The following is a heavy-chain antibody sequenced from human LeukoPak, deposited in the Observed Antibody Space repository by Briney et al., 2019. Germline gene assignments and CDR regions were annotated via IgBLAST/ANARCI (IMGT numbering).Heavy chain of an antibody. CDR2: ISRSGSTI. V-gene: IGHV3-48*03. CDR3: ARDRDCSTTSCYDGHFDY. CDR1: GFTFSSHE. J-gene: IGHJ4*02. Sequence: GGSLRLSCVASGFTFSSHEMNWVRQAPGKGLEWVSYISRSGSTIYYADSVKGRFTISRDNAKKSLFLQMNSLRAEDTAVYYCARDRDCSTTSCYDGHFDYWGQGTLVTVSS. D-gene: IGHD2-2*01.